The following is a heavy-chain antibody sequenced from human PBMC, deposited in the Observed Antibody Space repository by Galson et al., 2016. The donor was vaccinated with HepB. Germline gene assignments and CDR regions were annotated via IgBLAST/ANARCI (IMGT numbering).Heavy chain of an antibody. J-gene: IGHJ5*02. V-gene: IGHV3-64*04. CDR2: ISSNGGNT. Sequence: SLRLSCAASGFTFSNNTMHWVRQAPGKGLEYVSTISSNGGNTYYADSVKGRFAISRDNSNNTLYLQMDSLRREDTAIYYCAKAMASAAPRTNWFDPWGQGVLVTVSS. D-gene: IGHD6-13*01. CDR1: GFTFSNNT. CDR3: AKAMASAAPRTNWFDP.